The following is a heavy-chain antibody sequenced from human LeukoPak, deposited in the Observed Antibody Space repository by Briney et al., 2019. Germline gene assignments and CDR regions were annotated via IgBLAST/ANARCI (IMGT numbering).Heavy chain of an antibody. V-gene: IGHV3-23*01. CDR1: VFTYSSYA. D-gene: IGHD3-22*01. CDR2: ISGSGGST. J-gene: IGHJ4*02. CDR3: AKGLASIVVVITHFDY. Sequence: GGSLRLSCAASVFTYSSYAMSWVRQAPGKGLEWVSAISGSGGSTYYADSVKGRFTISRDNSKNTLYLQMNSLRAEDTAVYYCAKGLASIVVVITHFDYWGQRTLVTVSS.